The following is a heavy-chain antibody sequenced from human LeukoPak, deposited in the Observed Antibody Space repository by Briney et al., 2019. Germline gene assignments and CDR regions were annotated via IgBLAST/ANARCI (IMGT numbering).Heavy chain of an antibody. CDR2: INWNSGSI. CDR1: GFTFDDYA. D-gene: IGHD5-18*01. V-gene: IGHV3-9*01. CDR3: AKGRGYSYGYLADY. Sequence: GRSLRLSCAASGFTFDDYAMHWVRQAPGKGLEWVSGINWNSGSIGYADYVKGRFTISRDNAKNSLYLQMNSLRAEDTALYYCAKGRGYSYGYLADYCGQGTLVT. J-gene: IGHJ4*02.